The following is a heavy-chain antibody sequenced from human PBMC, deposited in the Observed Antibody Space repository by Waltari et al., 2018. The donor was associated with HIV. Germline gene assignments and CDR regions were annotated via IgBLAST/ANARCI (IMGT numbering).Heavy chain of an antibody. CDR2: INPNSGGT. V-gene: IGHV1-2*06. Sequence: ASGYTFTGYYLHWVRQAPGQGLEWMGRINPNSGGTNYAQKFQARVTMTRDTSIGAAYMELSSLRPNDTAVYYCARVTTVTGDSYFYYGMDVWGQGTTVTGSS. CDR3: ARVTTVTGDSYFYYGMDV. CDR1: GYTFTGYY. J-gene: IGHJ6*02. D-gene: IGHD4-17*01.